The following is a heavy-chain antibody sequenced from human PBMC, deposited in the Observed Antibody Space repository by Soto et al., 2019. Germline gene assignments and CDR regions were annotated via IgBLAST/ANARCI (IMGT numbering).Heavy chain of an antibody. Sequence: PGGSLRLSCAASGFSFSGFSMNWVRQAPGKGLEWISYISSSTLTIYYADSVKGRFTISRDNAKNSLYLEMNSLRDEDTAVYYCVRDDVGDLHFFDYFGMDVWGQGTTVTVSS. CDR1: GFSFSGFS. J-gene: IGHJ6*02. V-gene: IGHV3-48*02. CDR2: ISSSTLTI. CDR3: VRDDVGDLHFFDYFGMDV. D-gene: IGHD3-10*01.